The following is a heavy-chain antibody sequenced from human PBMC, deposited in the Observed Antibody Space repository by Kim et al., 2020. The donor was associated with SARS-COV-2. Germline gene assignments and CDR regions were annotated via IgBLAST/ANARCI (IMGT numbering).Heavy chain of an antibody. CDR1: GDSVFSDNYY. Sequence: SETLSLTCTVSGDSVFSDNYYWSWIRQPAGKGLEWIGRIYTSGSTNYNPSLKSRVTISLDTSKKQFSLKLSSVTATDTAVYYCARSLHTAPDWFDPWGQGTLVTVSS. J-gene: IGHJ5*02. D-gene: IGHD4-17*01. CDR2: IYTSGST. CDR3: ARSLHTAPDWFDP. V-gene: IGHV4-61*02.